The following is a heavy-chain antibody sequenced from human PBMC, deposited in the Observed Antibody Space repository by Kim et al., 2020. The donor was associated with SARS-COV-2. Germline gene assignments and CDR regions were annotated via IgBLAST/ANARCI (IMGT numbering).Heavy chain of an antibody. J-gene: IGHJ4*02. V-gene: IGHV3-23*01. CDR3: AKDRELLWFGELNYFDY. Sequence: VKGRFTISRDKSKNTLYLQMNSLRAEDTAVYYCAKDRELLWFGELNYFDYWGQGTLVTVSS. D-gene: IGHD3-10*01.